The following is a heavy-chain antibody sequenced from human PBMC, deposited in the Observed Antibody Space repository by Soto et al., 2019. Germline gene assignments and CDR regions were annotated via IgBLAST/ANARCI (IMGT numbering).Heavy chain of an antibody. V-gene: IGHV3-7*05. CDR2: IKQDGSEQ. Sequence: EVQLVESGGGLVQPGGSLRLSCAASGFTFSGYWMSWVRQAPGKGLEWVANIKQDGSEQFYVDSVKGGFTISRDNAKNSLYLQMNILRAEDTAVYYCAREAVWGQGTTVTVSS. CDR1: GFTFSGYW. CDR3: AREAV. J-gene: IGHJ6*02.